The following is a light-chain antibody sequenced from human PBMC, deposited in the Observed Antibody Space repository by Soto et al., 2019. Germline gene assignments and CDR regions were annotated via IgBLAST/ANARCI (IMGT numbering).Light chain of an antibody. Sequence: EIVMTQSPATLSVSPGERATLSCRASQSISSNLAWYQQKPGQAPRLLIYGASTRATGIPARFSGSGSGTDFTLTISSLQSEDFAVYYCQQYRTFGQGTNVEFK. CDR1: QSISSN. V-gene: IGKV3-15*01. CDR2: GAS. CDR3: QQYRT. J-gene: IGKJ1*01.